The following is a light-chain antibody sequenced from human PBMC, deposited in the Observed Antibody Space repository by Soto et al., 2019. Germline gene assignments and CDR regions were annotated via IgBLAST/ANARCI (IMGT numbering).Light chain of an antibody. CDR1: QSISSY. CDR2: KAS. J-gene: IGKJ1*01. CDR3: QHYNSYSEA. V-gene: IGKV1-5*03. Sequence: DIQMTQSPSSLSASVGDRVTITCRASQSISSYLNWYQQKPGKAPKLLIYKASTLKSGVPSRFSGSGSGTEFTLTISSLQPDDFATYSCQHYNSYSEAFGQGTKVDI.